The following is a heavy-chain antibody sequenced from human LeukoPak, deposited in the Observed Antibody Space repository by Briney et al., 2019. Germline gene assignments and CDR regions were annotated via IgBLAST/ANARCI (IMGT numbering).Heavy chain of an antibody. CDR2: IYTSGST. D-gene: IGHD2-2*01. Sequence: SETLSLTCTVSGGSISSGSYYWSWIRQPAGKGLEWIGRIYTSGSTNYNPSLKSRVTISVDTSKNQFSLKLSSVTAADTAVYYCARDRALGYCSSTSCRGAFDIWGQGTMVTVSS. V-gene: IGHV4-61*02. CDR3: ARDRALGYCSSTSCRGAFDI. CDR1: GGSISSGSYY. J-gene: IGHJ3*02.